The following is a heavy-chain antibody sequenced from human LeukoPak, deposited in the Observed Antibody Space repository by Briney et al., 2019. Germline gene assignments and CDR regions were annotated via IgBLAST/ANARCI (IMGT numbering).Heavy chain of an antibody. CDR3: ARGPSGRYYYYMDL. CDR1: GYTFTSYD. J-gene: IGHJ6*03. D-gene: IGHD6-25*01. V-gene: IGHV1-8*03. Sequence: ASVKVSCKASGYTFTSYDINWVRQATGQGLEWMGWMNPNSGNTGYAQKFQGRVTITRNTSISTAYMELSSLRSEDTAVYYCARGPSGRYYYYMDLWGKGTTVTVSS. CDR2: MNPNSGNT.